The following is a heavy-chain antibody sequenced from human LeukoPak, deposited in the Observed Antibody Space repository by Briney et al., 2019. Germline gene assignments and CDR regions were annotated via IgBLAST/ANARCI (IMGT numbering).Heavy chain of an antibody. Sequence: GGSLRLSCAASGFSFSLFGMNWVRQAPGKGLEWVANIQQHGSETYYGDSVKGRFTISRDNAKNSLYLQMNSLRAEDTAVYYCATYSSSNGREFQYWGQGTLVTVSS. CDR2: IQQHGSET. D-gene: IGHD2-2*01. CDR1: GFSFSLFG. J-gene: IGHJ1*01. V-gene: IGHV3-7*01. CDR3: ATYSSSNGREFQY.